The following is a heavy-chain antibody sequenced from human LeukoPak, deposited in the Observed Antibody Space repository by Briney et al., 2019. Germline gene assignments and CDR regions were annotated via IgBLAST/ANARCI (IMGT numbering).Heavy chain of an antibody. D-gene: IGHD1-26*01. CDR1: GGSFSGYY. Sequence: SGTLSLTCAVYGGSFSGYYWSWIRQPPGKGLERIGEINHSGSTNYNPSLKSRVTISVDTSKNQFSLKLSSVTAADTAVYYCARDPPYSGSHEYYFDYWGQGTLVTVSS. CDR3: ARDPPYSGSHEYYFDY. CDR2: INHSGST. V-gene: IGHV4-34*01. J-gene: IGHJ4*02.